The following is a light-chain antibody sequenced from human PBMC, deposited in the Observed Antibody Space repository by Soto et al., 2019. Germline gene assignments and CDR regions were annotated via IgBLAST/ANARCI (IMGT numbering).Light chain of an antibody. CDR1: SRDVGGYNY. J-gene: IGLJ2*01. Sequence: QSALTQPRSVSGSPGQSVTISCTGTSRDVGGYNYVSWYQQHPGKAPKLLIYDVTKRPSGVPDRFSASKSDNTASLTISGLQAEDEADYYCCSYGGSSAFNIFGGGTKLTV. CDR3: CSYGGSSAFNI. V-gene: IGLV2-11*01. CDR2: DVT.